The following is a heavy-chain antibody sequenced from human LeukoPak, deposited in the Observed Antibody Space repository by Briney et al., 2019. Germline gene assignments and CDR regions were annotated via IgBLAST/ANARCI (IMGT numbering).Heavy chain of an antibody. Sequence: GGSLRLSCAASAFTFSYYAMSWVRPAPGRGLEWVSAISGSGSTHYADSVKGRFTISRDNSKNTLYLQMNSLRDEDTAVYYCARDPSDGTKAFDDWGQGTLVTVSS. CDR2: ISGSGST. V-gene: IGHV3-23*01. J-gene: IGHJ4*02. CDR1: AFTFSYYA. CDR3: ARDPSDGTKAFDD.